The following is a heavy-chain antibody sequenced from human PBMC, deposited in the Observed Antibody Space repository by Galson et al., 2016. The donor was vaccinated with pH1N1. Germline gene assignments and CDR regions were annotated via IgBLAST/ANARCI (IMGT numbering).Heavy chain of an antibody. V-gene: IGHV3-30*18. CDR1: GFTFSHYG. J-gene: IGHJ5*01. CDR2: IAHTGTGK. D-gene: IGHD4-11*01. Sequence: SLRLSCAASGFTFSHYGMQWVRQAPGKGPEWVAVIAHTGTGKYYADSVKGRFTISRDNSKNTMDLQMHRLSGEDTAVYYCAKEGSKYSSTWFDSWGQGTSVSVVS. CDR3: AKEGSKYSSTWFDS.